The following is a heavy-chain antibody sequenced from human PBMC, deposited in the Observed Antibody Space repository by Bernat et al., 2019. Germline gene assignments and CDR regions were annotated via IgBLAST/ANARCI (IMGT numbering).Heavy chain of an antibody. J-gene: IGHJ6*02. Sequence: EVQLVESGGGLVQPGGSLRLSCAASGFTVSSNYMSWVRQAPGKGLEWVSYISSSSTIYYADSVKGRFTISRDNAKNSLYLQMNSLRAEDTAVYYCARGGTPGSWYLYYYGMDVWGQGTTVTVSS. D-gene: IGHD6-13*01. CDR2: ISSSSTI. CDR1: GFTVSSNY. V-gene: IGHV3-69-1*01. CDR3: ARGGTPGSWYLYYYGMDV.